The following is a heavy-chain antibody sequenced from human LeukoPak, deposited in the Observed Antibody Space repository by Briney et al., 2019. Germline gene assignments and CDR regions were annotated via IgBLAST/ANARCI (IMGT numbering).Heavy chain of an antibody. J-gene: IGHJ4*02. CDR1: GGSISSSIYY. Sequence: TETLSLTCTVSGGSISSSIYYWGWIRQPPGKGLEWIGSIYYSGSTYYKPSLKSRVTISVDTSKNQFSLKLSSVTAADTAVYYCATQRSGSYRLAFDYWGQGTLVTVSS. CDR2: IYYSGST. V-gene: IGHV4-39*01. D-gene: IGHD1-26*01. CDR3: ATQRSGSYRLAFDY.